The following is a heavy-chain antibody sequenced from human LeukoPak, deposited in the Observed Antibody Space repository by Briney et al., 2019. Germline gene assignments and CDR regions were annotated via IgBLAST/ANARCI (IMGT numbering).Heavy chain of an antibody. CDR3: ARAYSSSSGTYWFDP. CDR2: ISAYNGNT. V-gene: IGHV1-18*01. CDR1: GYTFTSYG. Sequence: GASVKVSCKASGYTFTSYGISWVRQAPGRGLEWMGWISAYNGNTNYAQKLQGRVTMTTDTSTSTAYMELRSLRSDDTAVYYCARAYSSSSGTYWFDPWGQGTLVTVSS. J-gene: IGHJ5*02. D-gene: IGHD6-6*01.